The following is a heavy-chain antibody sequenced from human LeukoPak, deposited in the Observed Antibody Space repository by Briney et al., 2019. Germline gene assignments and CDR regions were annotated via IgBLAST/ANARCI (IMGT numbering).Heavy chain of an antibody. V-gene: IGHV1-18*01. CDR1: GYTFTSYG. J-gene: IGHJ6*02. Sequence: ASVKVSCKAAGYTFTSYGITWVRQAPGQGLEWMGWINANNGNTDYVQKLQGRVTITRDTSATTAYMELSSLRSEDTAVYYCARGYSSSWYPISYGMDVWGQGTTVTVSS. D-gene: IGHD6-13*01. CDR3: ARGYSSSWYPISYGMDV. CDR2: INANNGNT.